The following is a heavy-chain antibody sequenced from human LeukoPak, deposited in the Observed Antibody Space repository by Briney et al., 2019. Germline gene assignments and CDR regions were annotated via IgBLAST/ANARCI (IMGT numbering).Heavy chain of an antibody. CDR2: IHYSGGP. CDR3: ARHVGKWGFDF. V-gene: IGHV4-59*08. Sequence: TSETLSLTCTVSGGSITGYYWSWIRQPPGKGLEWIGYIHYSGGPKYNPSLKSRVTVSVDTSKNQFSLNLSSLTAADTAVYYCARHVGKWGFDFWGQGTLVTVSS. D-gene: IGHD3-16*01. CDR1: GGSITGYY. J-gene: IGHJ4*02.